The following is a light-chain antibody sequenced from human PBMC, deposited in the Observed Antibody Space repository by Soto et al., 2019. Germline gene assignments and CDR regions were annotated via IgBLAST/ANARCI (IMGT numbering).Light chain of an antibody. CDR1: QSVSSY. V-gene: IGKV3-11*01. CDR2: DAS. CDR3: QQRSYWPGT. J-gene: IGKJ1*01. Sequence: EIVLTQSPAILSMSPGERATLSCRASQSVSSYFAWYQQKPGQAPRLLIYDASNRATGVPARFSGSGSGTDFTLTISSLEPEDFAVYYCQQRSYWPGTFGQGTKVEIK.